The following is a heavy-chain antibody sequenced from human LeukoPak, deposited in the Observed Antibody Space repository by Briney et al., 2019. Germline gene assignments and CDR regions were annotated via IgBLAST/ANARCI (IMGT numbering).Heavy chain of an antibody. V-gene: IGHV3-23*01. D-gene: IGHD6-19*01. CDR2: ISGSGGGT. CDR1: GFTFSRYA. CDR3: AKTTTGYSSGRYPGWPVDY. Sequence: GGSLRLSCAGSGFTFSRYAMSWIRQVPGKGLEWVSAISGSGGGTYYADSVKGRFTISRDNSKNTLYLQMNSLSTEDTAVYYCAKTTTGYSSGRYPGWPVDYWGQGTLVTVSS. J-gene: IGHJ4*02.